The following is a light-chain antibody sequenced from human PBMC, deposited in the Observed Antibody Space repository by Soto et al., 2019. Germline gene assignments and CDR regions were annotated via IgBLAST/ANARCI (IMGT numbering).Light chain of an antibody. Sequence: QSALTQPASVSGPPGQSITISCTGTSSDVGGYNYVSWYQQHPGKAPKFMIYDVSNRPSGVSNRFSGSKSGNTASLTISGLQAEDEADYYCCSYTTSNTRQIVFGTGTKVPS. CDR1: SSDVGGYNY. CDR3: CSYTTSNTRQIV. V-gene: IGLV2-14*01. CDR2: DVS. J-gene: IGLJ1*01.